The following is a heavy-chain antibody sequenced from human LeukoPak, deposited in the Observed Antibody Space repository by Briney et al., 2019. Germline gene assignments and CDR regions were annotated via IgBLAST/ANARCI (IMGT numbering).Heavy chain of an antibody. Sequence: PSETLSLTCTASGGSISSYYWSWIRQPPGKGLEWIGYIYYSGSTNYNPSLKSRVTISVDTSKNQFSLKLSSVTAADTAVYYCATYSSGWYPYYFDYWGQGTLVTVSS. V-gene: IGHV4-59*01. J-gene: IGHJ4*02. D-gene: IGHD6-19*01. CDR3: ATYSSGWYPYYFDY. CDR1: GGSISSYY. CDR2: IYYSGST.